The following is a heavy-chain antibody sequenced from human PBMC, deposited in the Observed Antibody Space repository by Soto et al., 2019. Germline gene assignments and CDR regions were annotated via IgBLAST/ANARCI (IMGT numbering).Heavy chain of an antibody. D-gene: IGHD1-26*01. CDR3: ARGWVEAFDI. Sequence: GASVKVSCKASGDMFDTYTITWMRQAPGRGLEWVGGIIPRSAKSNYAQKFEGRVTITADESTSTAYMELSSLRSDDTAVYYCARGWVEAFDIWG. CDR1: GDMFDTYT. CDR2: IIPRSAKS. V-gene: IGHV1-69*13. J-gene: IGHJ3*02.